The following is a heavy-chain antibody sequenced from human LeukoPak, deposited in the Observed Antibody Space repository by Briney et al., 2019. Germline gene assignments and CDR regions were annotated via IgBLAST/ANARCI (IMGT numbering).Heavy chain of an antibody. Sequence: SETLSLTCSVSADSISSYYWSWIRQPPGKGLEWIGYVYYRGNTKYNPSLKSRVTIEVDTSKNQFSLNLTSVTAADTAVYYCARLVRGSVASPWFDPWGQGALVTVSS. CDR3: ARLVRGSVASPWFDP. CDR1: ADSISSYY. J-gene: IGHJ5*02. CDR2: VYYRGNT. D-gene: IGHD6-19*01. V-gene: IGHV4-59*08.